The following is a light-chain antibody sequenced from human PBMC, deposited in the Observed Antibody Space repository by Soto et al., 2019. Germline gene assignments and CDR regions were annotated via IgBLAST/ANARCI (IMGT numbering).Light chain of an antibody. J-gene: IGKJ1*01. Sequence: DSVMTQSPDSLAVSLGERATINCNSSQSILYSSNSKNCLAWYQQKPGQPPKLLIFWTSTRESGVPDRFSGSGSGTHFTLTINNLQAEDVAVYHCQQYYSNPPTFGQGTKVDIK. CDR3: QQYYSNPPT. CDR2: WTS. V-gene: IGKV4-1*01. CDR1: QSILYSSNSKNC.